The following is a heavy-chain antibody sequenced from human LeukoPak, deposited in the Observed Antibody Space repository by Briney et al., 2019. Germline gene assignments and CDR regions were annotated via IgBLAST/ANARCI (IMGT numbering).Heavy chain of an antibody. CDR1: GCTISNSNYY. CDR3: ASRGYSYGNYFDY. V-gene: IGHV4-39*01. CDR2: IYYSGST. D-gene: IGHD5-18*01. J-gene: IGHJ4*02. Sequence: PSETLSLTCTVSGCTISNSNYYWGWIRQPPGKGLEWIGSIYYSGSTYYNPSLKSRVTISLHTSKNQFSLTLNSVPAADTAVYYCASRGYSYGNYFDYWGQGTLVTVSS.